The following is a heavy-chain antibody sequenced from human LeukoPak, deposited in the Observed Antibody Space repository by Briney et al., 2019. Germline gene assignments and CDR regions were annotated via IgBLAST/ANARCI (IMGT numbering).Heavy chain of an antibody. V-gene: IGHV4-38-2*01. J-gene: IGHJ3*02. Sequence: SETLSLTCAVSGYSISSGYYWGWIRQPPGKGLEWIGSIYHSGSTYYNPSLKSRVTISVDTSKNQFSPKLSSVTAADTAVYYCASTIVVDAFDIWGQGTMVTVSS. CDR2: IYHSGST. D-gene: IGHD2-15*01. CDR1: GYSISSGYY. CDR3: ASTIVVDAFDI.